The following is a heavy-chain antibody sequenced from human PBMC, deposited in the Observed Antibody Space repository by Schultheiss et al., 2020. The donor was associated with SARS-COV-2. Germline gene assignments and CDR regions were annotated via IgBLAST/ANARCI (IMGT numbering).Heavy chain of an antibody. D-gene: IGHD3-10*01. V-gene: IGHV3-21*01. CDR3: AIDGAGFGLDV. CDR1: GFTFSSYS. J-gene: IGHJ6*02. CDR2: ISSSSSYI. Sequence: GESLKISCAASGFTFSSYSMNWVRQAPGKGLEWVSSISSSSSYIYYADSVKGRFTISRDNAKNSLYLQMNSLRAEDTAVYYCAIDGAGFGLDVWGQGTTVTVSS.